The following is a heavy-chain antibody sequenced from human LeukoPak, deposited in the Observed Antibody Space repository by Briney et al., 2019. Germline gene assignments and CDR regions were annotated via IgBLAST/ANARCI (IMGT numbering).Heavy chain of an antibody. D-gene: IGHD3-3*01. CDR2: MYYSGST. CDR3: ASSHPLGSNNDYYTPFDY. Sequence: SETLSLTCTGSGGSISNYYWSWIRQPPGKGLEWIGYMYYSGSTNYNPSLKIRVTISVNTSKNQFSLKLRSVTAADTAVYYCASSHPLGSNNDYYTPFDYWGQGTLVTVSS. J-gene: IGHJ4*02. V-gene: IGHV4-59*01. CDR1: GGSISNYY.